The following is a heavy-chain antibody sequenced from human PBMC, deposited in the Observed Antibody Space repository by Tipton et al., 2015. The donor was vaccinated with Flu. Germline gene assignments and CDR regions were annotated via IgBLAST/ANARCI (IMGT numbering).Heavy chain of an antibody. CDR1: GDSITSSSFY. CDR3: ARDRYDILTGSFSWFDP. J-gene: IGHJ5*02. D-gene: IGHD3-9*01. Sequence: LRLSCTVSGDSITSSSFYWGWIRQPPGKGLEWIGSVSHSGSTSYNPSLKSRIVMSIDTPKSQFSLTLRSVTAADTAVYYCARDRYDILTGSFSWFDPWGQGTLVTVSS. CDR2: VSHSGST. V-gene: IGHV4-39*07.